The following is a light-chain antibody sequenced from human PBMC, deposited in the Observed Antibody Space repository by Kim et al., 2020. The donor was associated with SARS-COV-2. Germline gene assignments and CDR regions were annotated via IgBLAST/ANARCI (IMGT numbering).Light chain of an antibody. CDR1: QSVSSY. J-gene: IGKJ4*01. CDR3: QQRSNWPPLT. CDR2: DAS. V-gene: IGKV3-11*01. Sequence: CPGERATLSCGASQSVSSYLAWYQQKPGQAPWLLFYDASNRATGIPARFSGSGSGTDFTLTISSLEPEDFAVYYCQQRSNWPPLTFGGGTKVDIK.